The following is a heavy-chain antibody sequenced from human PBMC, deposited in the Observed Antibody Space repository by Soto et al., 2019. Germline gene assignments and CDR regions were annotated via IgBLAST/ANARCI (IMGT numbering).Heavy chain of an antibody. J-gene: IGHJ4*02. CDR2: ISYDGSNK. CDR3: SEPYYFDY. CDR1: GFTFSSYG. Sequence: QVQLVESGGGVVQPGRSLRLSCAASGFTFSSYGMHWVRQAPGKGLEWVAVISYDGSNKYYVDSVKGRFTISRDNSKNTLYLQMNSLRAEDTAVYYCSEPYYFDYWGQGTLVTVSS. V-gene: IGHV3-30*03.